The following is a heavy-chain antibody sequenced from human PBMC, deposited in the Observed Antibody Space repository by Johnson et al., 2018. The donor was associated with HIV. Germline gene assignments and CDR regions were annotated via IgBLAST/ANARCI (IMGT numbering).Heavy chain of an antibody. CDR1: GFTFSNAW. V-gene: IGHV3-15*01. J-gene: IGHJ3*02. CDR3: TTKTTVVTLGFDI. Sequence: VQLVESGGGLVKPGGSLRLSCAASGFTFSNAWMSWVRQDPGKGLEWVGRIKSKTDGGTTDYAAPVKGRFTISRDDSKNTLYLQMNSLKTEDTAVYYCTTKTTVVTLGFDIWGQGTMVTVSS. D-gene: IGHD4-23*01. CDR2: IKSKTDGGTT.